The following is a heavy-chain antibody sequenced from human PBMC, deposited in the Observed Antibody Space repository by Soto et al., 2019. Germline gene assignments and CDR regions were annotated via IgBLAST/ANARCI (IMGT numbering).Heavy chain of an antibody. J-gene: IGHJ5*02. CDR3: ARAGICWYWFDP. CDR1: GFTFSSYW. V-gene: IGHV3-74*01. Sequence: EVQLLESGGGLVQPGGSLRLSCAASGFTFSSYWMHWVRQVPGKGLVWVSRINYDGSTTTYADSVKGRFTISRDNARNTLSLQMNSLSAEDTAVYYCARAGICWYWFDPWGQGTLVTVSS. CDR2: INYDGSTT. D-gene: IGHD3-3*02.